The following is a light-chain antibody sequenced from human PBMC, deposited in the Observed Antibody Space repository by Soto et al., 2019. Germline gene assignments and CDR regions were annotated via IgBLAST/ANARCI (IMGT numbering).Light chain of an antibody. CDR1: QSISSW. Sequence: DIQMTQSPSTLSASVGDRVTITCRASQSISSWLAWYQQKPGKAPQLVIYKASSLESRAQSRFSGSGSGTEFTLTISSLQPDDFASYYCKQYKSFPLTFGGGTKVEIK. J-gene: IGKJ4*01. CDR3: KQYKSFPLT. CDR2: KAS. V-gene: IGKV1-5*03.